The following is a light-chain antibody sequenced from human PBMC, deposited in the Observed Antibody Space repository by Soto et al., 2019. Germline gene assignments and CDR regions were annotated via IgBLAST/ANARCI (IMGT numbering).Light chain of an antibody. CDR2: DAT. CDR1: RSVGSR. CDR3: QHSFGTPPYT. V-gene: IGKV1-39*01. J-gene: IGKJ2*01. Sequence: DIQVTQSPSSLTASIGERVTITCRASRSVGSRLNWYQQKPGKAPALLIYDATDLQTGVPSRFRVRGSGTDFTLTITSLQPEDVATYYCQHSFGTPPYTFGQGTRL.